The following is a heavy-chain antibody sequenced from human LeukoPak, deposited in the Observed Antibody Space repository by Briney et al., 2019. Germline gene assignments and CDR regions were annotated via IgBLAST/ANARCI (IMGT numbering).Heavy chain of an antibody. Sequence: PGGSLRLSCAASGFTFSSYSMNWVRQAPGKGLEWVSSISSSSSYIYYADSVKGRFTISRDNAKNSLYLQMNSLRAEDTAVYYCARERRPGIAAAGTGGDAFDIWGQGTMVTVSS. CDR2: ISSSSSYI. D-gene: IGHD6-13*01. J-gene: IGHJ3*02. V-gene: IGHV3-21*01. CDR3: ARERRPGIAAAGTGGDAFDI. CDR1: GFTFSSYS.